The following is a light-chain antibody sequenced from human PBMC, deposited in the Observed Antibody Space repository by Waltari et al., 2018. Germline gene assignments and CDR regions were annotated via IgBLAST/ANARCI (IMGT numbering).Light chain of an antibody. CDR3: QSADSSGTNVV. J-gene: IGLJ2*01. Sequence: SYELTQPPSVSVSPGQTARITCSGDALPKQHAYWYQQKPGQAPVLVIYKDSERPAGIPGRCSGASSGTTVTLTISGVQAEDEADYYCQSADSSGTNVVFGGGTKLTVL. CDR2: KDS. V-gene: IGLV3-25*03. CDR1: ALPKQH.